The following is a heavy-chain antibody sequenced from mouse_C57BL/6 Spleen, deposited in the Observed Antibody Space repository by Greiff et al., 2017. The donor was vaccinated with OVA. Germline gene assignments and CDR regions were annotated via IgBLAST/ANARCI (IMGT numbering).Heavy chain of an antibody. CDR1: GYAFSSYW. J-gene: IGHJ3*01. Sequence: VQLVESGAELVKPGASVKISCKASGYAFSSYWMNWVKQRPGKGLEWIGQIYPGDGDTNYNGKFKGKATLTADKSSSTAYMQLSSLTSEDSAVYFCARGGYYGSSPWFAYWGQGTLVTVSA. D-gene: IGHD1-1*01. CDR2: IYPGDGDT. V-gene: IGHV1-80*01. CDR3: ARGGYYGSSPWFAY.